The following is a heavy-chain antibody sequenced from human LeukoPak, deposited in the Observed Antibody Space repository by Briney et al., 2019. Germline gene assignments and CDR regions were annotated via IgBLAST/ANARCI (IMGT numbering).Heavy chain of an antibody. CDR1: GYSFTSYW. Sequence: GESLKISCTGSGYSFTSYWISWVRQMPGKGLEWMGRIDPSDSYTNYSPSFQGHVTISADKSISTAYLQWSSLKASDTAMYYCARLSYDSSGYYSFDYWGQGTLVTVSS. CDR2: IDPSDSYT. V-gene: IGHV5-10-1*01. D-gene: IGHD3-22*01. J-gene: IGHJ4*02. CDR3: ARLSYDSSGYYSFDY.